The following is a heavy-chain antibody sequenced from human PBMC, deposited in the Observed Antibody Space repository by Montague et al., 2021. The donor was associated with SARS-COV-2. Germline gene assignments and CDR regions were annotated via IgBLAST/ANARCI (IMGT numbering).Heavy chain of an antibody. D-gene: IGHD4-17*01. CDR1: GGSFSGYY. Sequence: SETLSLTCAVYGGSFSGYYWSWIRQPPGKGLEWIGEINHSGRTNYNPSLKSRVTISVDTSKNQFSLKLSSVTAADTAVYYCARGSTVTHYWGQGTLVTVSS. CDR2: INHSGRT. CDR3: ARGSTVTHY. V-gene: IGHV4-34*01. J-gene: IGHJ4*02.